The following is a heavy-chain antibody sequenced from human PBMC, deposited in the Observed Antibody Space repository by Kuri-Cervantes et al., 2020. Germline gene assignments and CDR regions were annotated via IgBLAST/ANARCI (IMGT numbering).Heavy chain of an antibody. CDR3: ARRGIAAAAPFDY. CDR1: GDSISSNNY. D-gene: IGHD6-13*01. CDR2: INHSGST. J-gene: IGHJ4*02. V-gene: IGHV4/OR15-8*01. Sequence: ESLKISCLVSGDSISSNNYWGWIRQPPGKGLEWIGEINHSGSTNYNPSLKSRVTISVDTSKNQFSLKLSSVTAADTAVYYCARRGIAAAAPFDYWGQGTLVTVSS.